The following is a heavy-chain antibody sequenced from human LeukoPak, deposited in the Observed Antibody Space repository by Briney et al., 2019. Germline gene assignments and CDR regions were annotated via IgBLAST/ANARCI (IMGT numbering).Heavy chain of an antibody. Sequence: GGSLRLSCLASGFTFGSDEMNWVRQAPGEGLEWVACIGDSGGDLHYADSVKGRFTISRYNADTCLYLQMDSLRAEDTAVYYCARDGSVAVPGTLSFDSWGQGTLVTVSS. D-gene: IGHD6-19*01. CDR1: GFTFGSDE. CDR3: ARDGSVAVPGTLSFDS. CDR2: IGDSGGDL. V-gene: IGHV3-48*03. J-gene: IGHJ5*01.